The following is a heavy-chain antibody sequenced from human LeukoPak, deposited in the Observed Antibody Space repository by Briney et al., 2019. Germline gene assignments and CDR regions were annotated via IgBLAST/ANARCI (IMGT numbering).Heavy chain of an antibody. J-gene: IGHJ6*03. CDR1: GGSISSYY. Sequence: PSETLSLTCTVSGGSISSYYWSWIRQPPGKGLEWIRYINYSGSTNSNPSLKSRVTISVDTSKNQFSLRLSSVTAADTAVYYCAASKKYGSGSYYVYYMDVWGKGTTVTISS. V-gene: IGHV4-59*01. CDR2: INYSGST. D-gene: IGHD3-10*01. CDR3: AASKKYGSGSYYVYYMDV.